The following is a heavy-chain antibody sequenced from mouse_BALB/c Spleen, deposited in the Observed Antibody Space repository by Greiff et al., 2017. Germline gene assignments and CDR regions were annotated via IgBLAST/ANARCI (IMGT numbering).Heavy chain of an antibody. D-gene: IGHD4-1*01. Sequence: QVQLQQPGAELVKPGASVKMSCKASGYTFTSYWMHWVKQRPGQGLEWIGTIDPSDSYTSYNQKFKGKATLTVDTSSSTAYMQLSSLTSEDSAVYYCTKTGTWAMDYWGQGTSVTVSS. CDR2: IDPSDSYT. CDR1: GYTFTSYW. CDR3: TKTGTWAMDY. V-gene: IGHV1S127*01. J-gene: IGHJ4*01.